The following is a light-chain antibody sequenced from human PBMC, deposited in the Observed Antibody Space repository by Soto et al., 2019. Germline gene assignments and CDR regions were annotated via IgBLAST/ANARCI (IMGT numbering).Light chain of an antibody. Sequence: EIVMTQSPATLSVSPGERATLSCRASQSVSSNLAWYQQKPGQAPRLLIYGASTRATGIPARFSGSGSGTEFTLTISSLQSEDFAASSCQQYNLSPRTFGQGTKVDI. CDR3: QQYNLSPRT. CDR2: GAS. J-gene: IGKJ1*01. V-gene: IGKV3-15*01. CDR1: QSVSSN.